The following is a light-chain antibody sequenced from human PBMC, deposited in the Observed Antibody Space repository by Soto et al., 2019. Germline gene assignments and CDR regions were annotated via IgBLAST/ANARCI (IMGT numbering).Light chain of an antibody. Sequence: QSVLTQPASVSGSPGQSITISCSGTSSDVGGYNYVFWYQHHPGKAPKLMIYDVSNRPSGVSNRFSGSKSGNTASLTISGLQAEDEADYYCSSYTSSSTDVFGTGTKVTV. CDR1: SSDVGGYNY. CDR2: DVS. J-gene: IGLJ1*01. CDR3: SSYTSSSTDV. V-gene: IGLV2-14*03.